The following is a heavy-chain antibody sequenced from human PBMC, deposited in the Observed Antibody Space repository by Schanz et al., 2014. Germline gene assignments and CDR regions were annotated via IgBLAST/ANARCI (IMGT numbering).Heavy chain of an antibody. CDR1: GYTFTDYG. CDR2: IIPILGIA. D-gene: IGHD2-2*02. J-gene: IGHJ6*03. Sequence: QVQLIQSGAEVKKPGASVKVSCKASGYTFTDYGLSWVRQAPGQGLEWMGWIIPILGIANYAQNFQGRVIKTADKSTSTAYMELTSLRSEDTAVYYCAGTYCSSTSCYTGYYYMDVWGKGTTVTVSS. CDR3: AGTYCSSTSCYTGYYYMDV. V-gene: IGHV1-69*09.